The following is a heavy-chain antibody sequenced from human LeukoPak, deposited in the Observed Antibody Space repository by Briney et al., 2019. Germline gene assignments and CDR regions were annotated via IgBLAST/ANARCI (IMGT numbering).Heavy chain of an antibody. CDR2: ITSGDFV. D-gene: IGHD3-10*01. J-gene: IGHJ6*03. CDR3: ARGGLNMVRGVIIPSNSYYYYMDI. Sequence: GGSLRLSCAVSGFTFSAYSMNWVRQAPGKGLEWVSSITSGDFVYFADSLKGRFTISRDNAKSSLYLQMNSLRAEDTAVYYCARGGLNMVRGVIIPSNSYYYYMDIWGKGTTVTVSS. V-gene: IGHV3-21*01. CDR1: GFTFSAYS.